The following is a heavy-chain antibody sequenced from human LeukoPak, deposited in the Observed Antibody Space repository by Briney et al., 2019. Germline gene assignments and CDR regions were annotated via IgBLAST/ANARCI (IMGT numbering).Heavy chain of an antibody. V-gene: IGHV4-59*08. CDR1: GGSISSSY. CDR3: ATWGIAVAGTFDY. CDR2: IYYSGST. Sequence: SETLSLTCTVSGGSISSSYWSCIRQPPGKGLEWIGYIYYSGSTNNNPSFKSRVAISVDTPKNQFSLKLSSVTAADTAVYYCATWGIAVAGTFDYWGQGTLVTVST. J-gene: IGHJ4*02. D-gene: IGHD6-19*01.